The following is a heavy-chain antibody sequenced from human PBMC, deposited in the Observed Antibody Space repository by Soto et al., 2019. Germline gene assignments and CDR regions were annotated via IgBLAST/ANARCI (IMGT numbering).Heavy chain of an antibody. V-gene: IGHV5-10-1*01. CDR1: GYSFTRYW. D-gene: IGHD5-18*01. CDR2: IDPSDSYT. Sequence: ESLTIYCTCSGYSFTRYWISWVRQMPGKGLEWMGRIDPSDSYTNYSPSFQGHVTISADKSISTAYLQWSSLKASDTAMYYCARQAMNAFDIWGQGTMVTVS. CDR3: ARQAMNAFDI. J-gene: IGHJ3*02.